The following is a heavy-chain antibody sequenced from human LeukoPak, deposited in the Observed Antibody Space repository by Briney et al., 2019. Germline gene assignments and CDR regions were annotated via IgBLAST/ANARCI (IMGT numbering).Heavy chain of an antibody. CDR1: GGSFSGYY. D-gene: IGHD6-13*01. V-gene: IGHV4-34*01. CDR2: INHSGST. CDR3: ARHFRPFAGTALDY. J-gene: IGHJ4*02. Sequence: SETLSLTCAVYGGSFSGYYWSWIRQPPGKGLEWIGEINHSGSTNYNPSLKSRVTISVDTSKNQFSLKLSSVTAADTAVYYCARHFRPFAGTALDYWGQGTLVTVSS.